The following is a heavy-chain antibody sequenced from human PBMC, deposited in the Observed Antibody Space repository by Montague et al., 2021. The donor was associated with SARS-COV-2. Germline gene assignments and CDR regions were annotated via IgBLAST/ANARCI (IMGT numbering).Heavy chain of an antibody. CDR3: ARSQHCGGGRCYSLSWFDP. CDR2: TYYRSQWYN. J-gene: IGHJ5*02. Sequence: CAISGDSVSSNSAAWDWIRQSPSRGREWLGRTYYRSQWYNDYAVSVGSRIAINPDTSKNHFSLQLDSVTPEDTAVYYCARSQHCGGGRCYSLSWFDPWGQGTLVIVSS. CDR1: GDSVSSNSAA. D-gene: IGHD2-15*01. V-gene: IGHV6-1*01.